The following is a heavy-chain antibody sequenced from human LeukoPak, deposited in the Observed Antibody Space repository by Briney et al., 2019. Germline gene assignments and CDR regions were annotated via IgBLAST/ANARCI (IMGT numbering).Heavy chain of an antibody. D-gene: IGHD3-22*01. Sequence: GGSLRLSCAASGFTFSNAWMSWVRQAPGKGLEWVGRIKSKTDGGTTDYAAPVKGRFTISRDDSKNTLYLQMNSLKTEDTAVYYSSTRFENYYDIDYWGQGTLVTVSS. V-gene: IGHV3-15*01. CDR1: GFTFSNAW. CDR3: STRFENYYDIDY. CDR2: IKSKTDGGTT. J-gene: IGHJ4*02.